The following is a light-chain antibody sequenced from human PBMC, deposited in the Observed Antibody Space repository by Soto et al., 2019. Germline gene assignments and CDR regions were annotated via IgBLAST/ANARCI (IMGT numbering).Light chain of an antibody. CDR2: DVS. CDR1: STDIGAYNY. J-gene: IGLJ1*01. CDR3: CSYAGSPYV. V-gene: IGLV2-11*01. Sequence: QSVLTQPASVSGSPGQSITISCTGTSTDIGAYNYVSWYQQHPGKAPKLMIYDVSKRPSGVPDRFSGSKSGNTASLTISGLQAEDEADYYCCSYAGSPYVFGTGTKVTVL.